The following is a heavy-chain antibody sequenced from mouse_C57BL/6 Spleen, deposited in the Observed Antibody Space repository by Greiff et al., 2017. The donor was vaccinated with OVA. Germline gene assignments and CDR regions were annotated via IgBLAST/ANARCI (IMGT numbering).Heavy chain of an antibody. Sequence: QVQLQQPGAELVRPGSSVKLSCKASGYTFTSYWMHWVKQRPIQGLEWIGNIDPSDSETHYNQKFKDKATLTVDKSSSTAYMQLSSLTSEDSAVYYCARGIYDGYYEGAMDYWGQGTSVTVSS. CDR1: GYTFTSYW. CDR3: ARGIYDGYYEGAMDY. CDR2: IDPSDSET. D-gene: IGHD2-3*01. V-gene: IGHV1-52*01. J-gene: IGHJ4*01.